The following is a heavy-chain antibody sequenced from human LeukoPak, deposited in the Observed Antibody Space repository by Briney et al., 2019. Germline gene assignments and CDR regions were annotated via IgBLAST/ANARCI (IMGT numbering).Heavy chain of an antibody. D-gene: IGHD1-20*01. V-gene: IGHV3-23*01. Sequence: GSLRLSCAASGFTFSSYDMSWVRQAPGKGLEWVSAISGSGGSTYYADSVKGRFTISRDNSKNTLYLQMNSLRAEDTALYYCATEYNSSGLDYWGQGTLVTVSS. J-gene: IGHJ4*02. CDR1: GFTFSSYD. CDR3: ATEYNSSGLDY. CDR2: ISGSGGST.